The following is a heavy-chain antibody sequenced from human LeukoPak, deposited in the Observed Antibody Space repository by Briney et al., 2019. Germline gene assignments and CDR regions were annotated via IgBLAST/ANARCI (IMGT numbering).Heavy chain of an antibody. V-gene: IGHV3-23*01. CDR1: GFTFSGYA. Sequence: GGSLRLSCAASGFTFSGYAMSWVRQAPGKGLEWVSSISASAGTTYYADSVKGRFTVSRDNSKNTLDLQMNSLRAEDTAVYYCAKDPASYEYYFDYWGQGTLVTVSS. CDR3: AKDPASYEYYFDY. D-gene: IGHD5-12*01. J-gene: IGHJ4*02. CDR2: ISASAGTT.